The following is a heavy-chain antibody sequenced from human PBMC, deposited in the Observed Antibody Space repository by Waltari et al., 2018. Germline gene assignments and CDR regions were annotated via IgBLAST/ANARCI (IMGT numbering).Heavy chain of an antibody. CDR3: ARRSLLRFLDY. V-gene: IGHV1-46*02. Sequence: QVQLVQSGAEVKKPGASVKISCQTSGYIFNSNDIHWVRQAPGQGLQWMGVFFPSDGGTIYAQKFQGRVNMTSDTSTSTVDMELTSLGSEDTAVYYCARRSLLRFLDYWGQGTLVTVSS. CDR1: GYIFNSND. D-gene: IGHD3-16*01. CDR2: FFPSDGGT. J-gene: IGHJ4*02.